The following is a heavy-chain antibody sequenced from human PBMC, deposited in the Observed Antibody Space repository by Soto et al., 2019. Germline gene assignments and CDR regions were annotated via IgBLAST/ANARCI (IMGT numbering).Heavy chain of an antibody. CDR1: GGSISTYY. V-gene: IGHV4-4*07. D-gene: IGHD3-10*01. CDR2: IYPSGKT. J-gene: IGHJ5*02. CDR3: ARGGRTSETDWFDP. Sequence: SETLSLTCTVSGGSISTYYWSWIRQPAGKGLEWIGRIYPSGKTIYNPSLKSRVTMSADTSKNQISLQLRSVTAADTAVYSCARGGRTSETDWFDPWGQGTLVTVSS.